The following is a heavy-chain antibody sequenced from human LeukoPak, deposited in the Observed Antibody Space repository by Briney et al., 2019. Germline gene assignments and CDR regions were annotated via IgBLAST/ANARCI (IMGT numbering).Heavy chain of an antibody. D-gene: IGHD6-13*01. CDR3: ATGEGLFSSSWYYGVLNY. J-gene: IGHJ4*02. CDR1: GYTLTELS. CDR2: FDPEDGET. V-gene: IGHV1-24*01. Sequence: ASVKVSCKVSGYTLTELSMHRVRQAPGKGLEWMGGFDPEDGETIYAQKFQGRVTMTEDTSTDTAYMELSSLRSEDTAVYYCATGEGLFSSSWYYGVLNYWGQGTLVTVSS.